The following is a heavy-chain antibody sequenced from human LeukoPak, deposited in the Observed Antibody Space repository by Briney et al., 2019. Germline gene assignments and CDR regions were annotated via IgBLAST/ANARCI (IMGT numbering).Heavy chain of an antibody. D-gene: IGHD4/OR15-4a*01. CDR2: IKQDGSEK. CDR1: GFTFSNYW. J-gene: IGHJ4*02. CDR3: ARRAGAYSHPYDY. Sequence: GSLRLSCAASGFTFSNYWMSWVRQPPGKGLEWVANIKQDGSEKYYVDSVKGRFTISRDNAKNSLYLQMNSLRAEDTAVYYCARRAGAYSHPYDYWGQGTLVTASS. V-gene: IGHV3-7*01.